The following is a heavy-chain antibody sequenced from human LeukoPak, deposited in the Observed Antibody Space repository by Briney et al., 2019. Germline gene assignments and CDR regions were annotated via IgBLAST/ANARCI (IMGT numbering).Heavy chain of an antibody. V-gene: IGHV4-59*01. J-gene: IGHJ3*02. CDR2: IYYSGST. Sequence: SETLSLTCTVSGGSISSYYWSWIRQPPGKGLEWIGYIYYSGSTNYNPSLKSRVTISVDTSKNQFSLKLSSVTAADTAVYYCARYRSRRYQLLLPRLAVAFDIWGQGTMVTVSS. CDR1: GGSISSYY. CDR3: ARYRSRRYQLLLPRLAVAFDI. D-gene: IGHD2-2*01.